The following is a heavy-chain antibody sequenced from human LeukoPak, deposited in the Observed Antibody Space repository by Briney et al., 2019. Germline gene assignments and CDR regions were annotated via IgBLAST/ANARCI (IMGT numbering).Heavy chain of an antibody. D-gene: IGHD3-22*01. CDR1: GFTFSSYS. CDR2: ISSSSSTI. V-gene: IGHV3-48*04. J-gene: IGHJ4*02. CDR3: ASLGGDSSGYYSNFDY. Sequence: QPGGSLRLSCAASGFTFSSYSMSWVRQAPGKGLEWVSYISSSSSTIYYADSVKGRFTISRDNAKNSLYLQMNSLRAEDTAVYYCASLGGDSSGYYSNFDYWGQGTLVTVSS.